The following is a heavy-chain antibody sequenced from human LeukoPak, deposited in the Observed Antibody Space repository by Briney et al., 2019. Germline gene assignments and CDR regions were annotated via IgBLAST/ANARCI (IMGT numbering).Heavy chain of an antibody. V-gene: IGHV5-51*01. CDR3: ARRATVPTGYYYYMDV. CDR1: GYTFTSYW. D-gene: IGHD4-17*01. CDR2: IYPGDSET. Sequence: GESLKISCKGSGYTFTSYWIGWVRQMPGKGLEWMGIIYPGDSETRYSPSFQGQVTISVDKSISTAYLQWRSLKASDTAIYCCARRATVPTGYYYYMDVWGKGTTVTVSS. J-gene: IGHJ6*03.